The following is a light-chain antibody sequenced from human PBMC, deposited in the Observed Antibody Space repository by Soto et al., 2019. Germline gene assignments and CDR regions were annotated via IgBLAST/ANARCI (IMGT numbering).Light chain of an antibody. CDR2: TTS. V-gene: IGKV1-39*01. CDR3: QQSFTAPWT. CDR1: QSISTF. J-gene: IGKJ1*01. Sequence: DIQMTQSPSSLSASVGDRVTVTCRASQSISTFLNWYQQKPGKAPNLLIYTTSTLHGVVPSRFSGSGSGTYFTLTISSLQPEDFATYYCQQSFTAPWTFGQGIRVEIK.